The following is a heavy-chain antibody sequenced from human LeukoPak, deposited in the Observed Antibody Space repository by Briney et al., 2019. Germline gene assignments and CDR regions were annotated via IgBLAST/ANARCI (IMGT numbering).Heavy chain of an antibody. J-gene: IGHJ4*02. Sequence: GGSLRLSCAASGFTFDDYAMHWVRQAPGKGLVWVSRIDTDERSTNYADSVKGRFTVFRDNARNTLYLQMNSLRAEDTAVYYCTRGLLGIDYWGQGTLVTVSS. D-gene: IGHD7-27*01. V-gene: IGHV3-74*01. CDR2: IDTDERST. CDR1: GFTFDDYA. CDR3: TRGLLGIDY.